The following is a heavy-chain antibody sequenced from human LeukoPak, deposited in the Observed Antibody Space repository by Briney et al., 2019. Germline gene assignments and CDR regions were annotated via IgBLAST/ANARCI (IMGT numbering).Heavy chain of an antibody. CDR2: ISGSGGTT. J-gene: IGHJ3*02. CDR3: AKYISGSYYSGAFDI. CDR1: GFTFSSYA. D-gene: IGHD3-10*01. Sequence: GGSLRLSCAASGFTFSSYAMSWVRQAPGKGLEWVSAISGSGGTTYYADSVKGRFTISRDNSKNTLFLQMNSLRAEDTALYYCAKYISGSYYSGAFDIWGQGTMVTVSS. V-gene: IGHV3-23*01.